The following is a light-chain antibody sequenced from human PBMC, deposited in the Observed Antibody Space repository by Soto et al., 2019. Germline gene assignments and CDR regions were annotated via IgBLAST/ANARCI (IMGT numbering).Light chain of an antibody. CDR3: QQYGSSGGIT. V-gene: IGKV3-20*01. Sequence: EIVLTQCPGTLSLSPGERATLSCRASQTVSITYLTWYQQQPGQAPRLLIFGASKRATGIPDRFSGSGSGRDFTLTISGMEPEDSAMYYCQQYGSSGGITFGQGTRLEIK. J-gene: IGKJ5*01. CDR1: QTVSITY. CDR2: GAS.